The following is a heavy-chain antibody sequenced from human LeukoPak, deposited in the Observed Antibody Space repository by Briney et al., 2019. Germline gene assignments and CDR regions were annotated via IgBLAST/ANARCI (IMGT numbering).Heavy chain of an antibody. D-gene: IGHD5-24*01. CDR2: INHSGST. V-gene: IGHV4-34*01. Sequence: PSETLSLTCAVYGGSFSGYYWSWLRQPPGKGLEWIGEINHSGSTNYNTSLKSRVTISVDTSKNQFSLKLRSVTAADTAVYYCARGAKMATRGFEYWGQGTLVTVSS. CDR1: GGSFSGYY. CDR3: ARGAKMATRGFEY. J-gene: IGHJ4*02.